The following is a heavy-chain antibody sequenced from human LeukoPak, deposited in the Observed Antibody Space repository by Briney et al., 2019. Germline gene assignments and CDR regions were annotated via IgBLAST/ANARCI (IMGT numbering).Heavy chain of an antibody. J-gene: IGHJ4*02. D-gene: IGHD3-10*01. Sequence: SETLSLTCIVSGGSISSYYWSWIRQPPGKGLEWIGFIYYSGNTNYNPSLKSRVTISVDTSKNQFSLKLSSMTAADTAVYYCARGALLWFGDRMEYYFDYWGQGTLLTVSS. CDR2: IYYSGNT. CDR1: GGSISSYY. CDR3: ARGALLWFGDRMEYYFDY. V-gene: IGHV4-59*01.